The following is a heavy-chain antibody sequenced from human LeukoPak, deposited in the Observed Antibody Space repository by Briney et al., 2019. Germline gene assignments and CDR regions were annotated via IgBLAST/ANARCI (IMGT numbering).Heavy chain of an antibody. J-gene: IGHJ3*02. D-gene: IGHD2-2*01. CDR1: GFAFSSYG. V-gene: IGHV3-30*02. Sequence: GGSLRLSCVTSGFAFSSYGMHWVRQAPGKGLDGVAYIRFDGSNKYYADFVKGRFTISRDNSENMLYLQMNSLRAEVTAVYYCARDLSHCSSTSCYSDAFDIWGQGTMVTVSS. CDR3: ARDLSHCSSTSCYSDAFDI. CDR2: IRFDGSNK.